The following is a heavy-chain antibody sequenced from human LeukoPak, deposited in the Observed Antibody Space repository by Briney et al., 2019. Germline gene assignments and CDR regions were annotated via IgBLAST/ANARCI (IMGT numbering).Heavy chain of an antibody. J-gene: IGHJ3*02. CDR3: AKVELWFGEYNAFDI. V-gene: IGHV3-7*01. CDR1: EFTFSSYA. Sequence: GGSLRLSCAASEFTFSSYAMSWVRQAPGKGLEWVANIKQDGSEKYYVDSVKGRFTISRDNAKNSLYLQMNSLRAEDTAVYYCAKVELWFGEYNAFDIWGQGTMVTVSS. CDR2: IKQDGSEK. D-gene: IGHD3-10*01.